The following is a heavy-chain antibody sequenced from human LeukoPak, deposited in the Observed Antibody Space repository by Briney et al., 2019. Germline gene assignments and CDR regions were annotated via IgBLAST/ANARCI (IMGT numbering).Heavy chain of an antibody. D-gene: IGHD6-13*01. J-gene: IGHJ3*02. CDR2: ISWNSGSI. V-gene: IGHV3-9*01. CDR1: GFTFDDYA. Sequence: GGSLRLSCAASGFTFDDYAMHWVRQAPGKGLEWVSGISWNSGSIGYADSVKGRFTISRDNAKNSLYLQMNSLRAEDTALYYCAKVDAPLDSSSGSGFRAFDIWGQGTMVTVSS. CDR3: AKVDAPLDSSSGSGFRAFDI.